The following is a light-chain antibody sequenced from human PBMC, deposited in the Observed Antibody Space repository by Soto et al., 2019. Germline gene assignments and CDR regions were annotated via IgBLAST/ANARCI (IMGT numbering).Light chain of an antibody. J-gene: IGKJ5*01. CDR2: DAS. Sequence: EVVLTQSPATLSLSPGERATLSCRASQSVSSSLAWYQQKPGQAPRLRIFDASTRATGIPDRFSGSGSETDFTLTISSLEPEDFAVYYCQQRSVWPPAITFGQGTRLEIK. CDR3: QQRSVWPPAIT. V-gene: IGKV3-11*01. CDR1: QSVSSS.